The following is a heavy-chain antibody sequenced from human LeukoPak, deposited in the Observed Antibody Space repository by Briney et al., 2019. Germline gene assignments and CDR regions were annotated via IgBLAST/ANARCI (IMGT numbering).Heavy chain of an antibody. CDR1: GGSISSSSYY. CDR2: INHSGST. D-gene: IGHD3-3*01. CDR3: ARTIFGVVTILPFDY. J-gene: IGHJ4*02. V-gene: IGHV4-39*01. Sequence: SETLSLTCTVSGGSISSSSYYWGWIRQPPGKGLEWIGEINHSGSTYYNPSLKSRVTISVDTSKNQFSLKLSSVTAADTAVYYCARTIFGVVTILPFDYWGQGTLVTISS.